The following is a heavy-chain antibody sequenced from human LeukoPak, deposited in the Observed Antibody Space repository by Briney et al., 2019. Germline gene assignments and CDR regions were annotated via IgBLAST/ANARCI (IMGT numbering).Heavy chain of an antibody. J-gene: IGHJ4*02. CDR3: ARALVTLDYYDSSGSNPIDY. CDR1: GFTFSSYS. CDR2: ISSSSSYI. V-gene: IGHV3-21*01. D-gene: IGHD3-22*01. Sequence: GGSLRLSCAASGFTFSSYSMNWVRQAPGKGLEWVSSISSSSSYICYADSVKGRFTISRDNAKNSLYLQMNSLRAEDTAVYYCARALVTLDYYDSSGSNPIDYWGQGTLVTVSS.